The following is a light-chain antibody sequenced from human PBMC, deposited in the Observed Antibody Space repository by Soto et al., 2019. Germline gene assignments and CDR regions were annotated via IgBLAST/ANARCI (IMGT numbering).Light chain of an antibody. CDR1: QSISNW. Sequence: DIRITKSPSTLPASVGDRVTITCPASQSISNWLAWYQQKPATAPKLLIYHASNLQSGVPSRFSGSGSGTEFTLSISSLQPDYFATYYCQKYNSHSFGEGTKVDIK. V-gene: IGKV1-5*01. CDR2: HAS. J-gene: IGKJ1*01. CDR3: QKYNSHS.